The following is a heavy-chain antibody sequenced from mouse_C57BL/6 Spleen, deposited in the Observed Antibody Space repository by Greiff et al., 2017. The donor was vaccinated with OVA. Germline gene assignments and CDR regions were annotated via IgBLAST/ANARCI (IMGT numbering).Heavy chain of an antibody. CDR2: IYPGNSDP. CDR1: GYTFTSYW. CDR3: TRGDGNHYFDY. D-gene: IGHD2-1*01. Sequence: VQLQQSGTVLARPGASVKMSCKTSGYTFTSYWMHWVKQRPGQGLAWIGAIYPGNSDPSYNQKFKGKAKLTAVTSASTAYMELSSLTNEDSAVYYCTRGDGNHYFDYWGQGTTLTVSS. J-gene: IGHJ2*01. V-gene: IGHV1-5*01.